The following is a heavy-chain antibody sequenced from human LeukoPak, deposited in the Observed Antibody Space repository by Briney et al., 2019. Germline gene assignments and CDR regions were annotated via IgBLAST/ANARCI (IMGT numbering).Heavy chain of an antibody. Sequence: GESLKISRKGSGYSFTSYWIGWVRQMPGKGLEWMGIIYPGDSDTRYSPSFQGQVTISADKSISTAYLQWSSLRASDTAMYYCARMRKGVSGGPDYWGQGTLVTVSS. CDR3: ARMRKGVSGGPDY. D-gene: IGHD2-15*01. CDR2: IYPGDSDT. CDR1: GYSFTSYW. V-gene: IGHV5-51*01. J-gene: IGHJ4*02.